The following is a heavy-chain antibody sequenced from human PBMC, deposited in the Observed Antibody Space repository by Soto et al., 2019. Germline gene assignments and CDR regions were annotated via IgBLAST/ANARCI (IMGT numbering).Heavy chain of an antibody. CDR3: AKNSAATIRVGYDY. CDR1: GFTFSTYA. CDR2: ITGNGGST. Sequence: EVQLLESGGDLVQPGGSLRLSCAASGFTFSTYALSWVRQAPGKGLEWVSAITGNGGSTYYAESVGGRFTISRDNAGNTLYLQMSSLRAEDTAVYYCAKNSAATIRVGYDYWGRGTLVTVSS. J-gene: IGHJ4*02. V-gene: IGHV3-23*01. D-gene: IGHD5-12*01.